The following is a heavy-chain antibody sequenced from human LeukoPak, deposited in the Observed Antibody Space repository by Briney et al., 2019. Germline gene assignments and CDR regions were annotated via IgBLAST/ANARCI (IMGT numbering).Heavy chain of an antibody. CDR1: GGSISSGDYY. CDR2: IYYSGST. Sequence: SETLSLTCTVSGGSISSGDYYWGWVRQPPGTGLEWIGYIYYSGSTYYNPSLKSRVTISVDTSKNQFSLKLSSVTAADTAVYYCARVNRRIDAFDIWGQGTMVTVPS. CDR3: ARVNRRIDAFDI. V-gene: IGHV4-30-4*01. D-gene: IGHD1-14*01. J-gene: IGHJ3*02.